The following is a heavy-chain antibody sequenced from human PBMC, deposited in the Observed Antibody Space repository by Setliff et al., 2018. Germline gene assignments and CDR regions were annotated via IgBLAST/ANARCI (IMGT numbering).Heavy chain of an antibody. CDR3: ARDLGHGGDSDY. CDR1: GYSISSGYI. V-gene: IGHV4-38-2*02. D-gene: IGHD2-21*02. J-gene: IGHJ4*02. Sequence: KTSETLSLTCTVSGYSISSGYIWGWIRQPPGKGLEWVGNIGHTGSINYNPSLKSRLTSSRDTSKNQVSLKLNSVTATDTAVYYCARDLGHGGDSDYWGQGILVTVSS. CDR2: IGHTGSI.